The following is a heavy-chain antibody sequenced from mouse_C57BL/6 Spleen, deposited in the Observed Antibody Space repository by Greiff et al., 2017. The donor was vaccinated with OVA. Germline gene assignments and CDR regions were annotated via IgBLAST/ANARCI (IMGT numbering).Heavy chain of an antibody. Sequence: VQLQQSGPELVKPGASVKISCKASGYAFSSSWMNWVKQRPGKGLEWIGRIYPGDGATNYNGKFKGKATRTADKASSTAYMQLSSLTSEDSAVYFCARGGTGYFDYWGQGTTLTVSS. V-gene: IGHV1-82*01. D-gene: IGHD3-3*01. CDR2: IYPGDGAT. J-gene: IGHJ2*01. CDR1: GYAFSSSW. CDR3: ARGGTGYFDY.